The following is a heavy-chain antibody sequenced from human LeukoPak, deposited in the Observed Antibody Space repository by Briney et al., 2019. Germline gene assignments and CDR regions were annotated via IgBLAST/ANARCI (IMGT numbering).Heavy chain of an antibody. D-gene: IGHD3-22*01. CDR3: VRDFHRRLYDTNYYFY. V-gene: IGHV3-48*04. J-gene: IGHJ4*02. CDR2: ISSSSNNI. CDR1: GFTFSSYS. Sequence: GGSLRLTCAASGFTFSSYSMNWVRQAPGKGLEWVSYISSSSNNIYYADSVKGRFTISRDNAKNSLYLQMNSLRAEDTAVYYCVRDFHRRLYDTNYYFYWGQGTLVTVSS.